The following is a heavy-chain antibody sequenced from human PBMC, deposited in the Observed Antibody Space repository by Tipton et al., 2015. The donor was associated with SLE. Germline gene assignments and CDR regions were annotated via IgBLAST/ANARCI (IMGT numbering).Heavy chain of an antibody. CDR2: ISHKGST. Sequence: LSLTCAVSNYSISSGYYWGWVRQPPGKGLEWIGCISHKGSTYYNPTLNSRVTISLDTSKNQFSLQLNSVTAADTAVYYCARLRVYGDYFYWGQGTLVTVSS. CDR1: NYSISSGYY. D-gene: IGHD4-17*01. V-gene: IGHV4-38-2*01. CDR3: ARLRVYGDYFY. J-gene: IGHJ4*02.